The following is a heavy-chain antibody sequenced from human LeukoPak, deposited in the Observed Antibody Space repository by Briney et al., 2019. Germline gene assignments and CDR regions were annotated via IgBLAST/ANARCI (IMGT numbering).Heavy chain of an antibody. CDR1: GGSLSSYY. J-gene: IGHJ4*02. D-gene: IGHD6-19*01. CDR3: TYTGWYKVPDY. Sequence: SETLSLTCAVYGGSLSSYYCSWIRQPPGKGLEWIGHITHSGSTNYNPSLKNRVTVSVDASKNQFSLKLSSVTAADTAVYYCTYTGWYKVPDYWGQGTLVTVSS. V-gene: IGHV4-34*01. CDR2: ITHSGST.